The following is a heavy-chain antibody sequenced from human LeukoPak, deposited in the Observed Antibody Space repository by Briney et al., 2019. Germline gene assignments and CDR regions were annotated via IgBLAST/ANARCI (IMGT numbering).Heavy chain of an antibody. D-gene: IGHD3-3*01. V-gene: IGHV4-30-2*01. J-gene: IGHJ5*02. CDR2: INHSGST. Sequence: PSQTLSLTCTVSGGSISSGGYYWSWIRQPPGKGLEWIGEINHSGSTNYNPSLKSRVTISVDTSKNQFSLKLSSVTAADTAVYYCARGPPFAYYDFWSGYYVSDWFDPWGQGTLVTVSS. CDR3: ARGPPFAYYDFWSGYYVSDWFDP. CDR1: GGSISSGGYY.